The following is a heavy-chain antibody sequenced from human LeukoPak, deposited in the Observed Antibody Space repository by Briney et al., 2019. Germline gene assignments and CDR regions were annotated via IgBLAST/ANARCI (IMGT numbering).Heavy chain of an antibody. D-gene: IGHD3-10*01. CDR3: ARDRSGSYPYYYYYGMDV. Sequence: ASVKVSCKASGYTFTGYYMHWVRQAPGQGLEWMGWINPSSGGTNYAQKFQGRVTMTRDTSISTAYMELSRLRSDDTAVYYCARDRSGSYPYYYYYGMDVWGQGTTVTASS. J-gene: IGHJ6*02. CDR2: INPSSGGT. CDR1: GYTFTGYY. V-gene: IGHV1-2*02.